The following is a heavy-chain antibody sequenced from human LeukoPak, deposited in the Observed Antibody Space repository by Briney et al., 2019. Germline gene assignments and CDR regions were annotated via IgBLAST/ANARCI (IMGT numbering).Heavy chain of an antibody. V-gene: IGHV1-46*01. CDR3: ARDLGITMVRGVPDYYMDV. CDR2: INPSGGST. Sequence: ASVKVSCKASGYTFTSHYMHWVRQAPGQGLEWMGIINPSGGSTSYAQKFQGRVTMTRDTSTSTVYMELSSLRSEDTAVYYCARDLGITMVRGVPDYYMDVWGKGTTVTVSS. D-gene: IGHD3-10*01. CDR1: GYTFTSHY. J-gene: IGHJ6*03.